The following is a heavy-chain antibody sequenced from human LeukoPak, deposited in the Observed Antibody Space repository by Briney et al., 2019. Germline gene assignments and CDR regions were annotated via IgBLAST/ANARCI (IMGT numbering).Heavy chain of an antibody. J-gene: IGHJ4*02. V-gene: IGHV3-30*02. CDR3: AKHYYGSGSQKYYFDY. D-gene: IGHD3-10*01. CDR1: GFSLSSCG. Sequence: GGSLRLSCAASGFSLSSCGMHWVRQAPGKGLEWVAVIWANGINTYYADSVKGRFTISRDNSKNTLYLQMDSLRPEDTAVYYCAKHYYGSGSQKYYFDYWDQGTLVTVSS. CDR2: IWANGINT.